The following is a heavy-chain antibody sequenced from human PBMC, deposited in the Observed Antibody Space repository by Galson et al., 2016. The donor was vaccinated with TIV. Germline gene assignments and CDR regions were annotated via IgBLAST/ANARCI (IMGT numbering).Heavy chain of an antibody. D-gene: IGHD3-10*01. CDR1: GFTFSSFA. J-gene: IGHJ4*02. CDR2: ISGRSERA. Sequence: SLRLSCAASGFTFSSFALSWVRQAPGKGLEWVSTISGRSERAYYADSVKGRFTISRDNFKNTLNLEMTTLRAEDTAVYYCAKYGDYFGPGSFSRFDYWGQGTLVSVSS. V-gene: IGHV3-23*01. CDR3: AKYGDYFGPGSFSRFDY.